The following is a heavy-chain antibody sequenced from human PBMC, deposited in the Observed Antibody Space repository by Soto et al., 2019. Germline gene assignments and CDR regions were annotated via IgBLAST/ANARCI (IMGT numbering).Heavy chain of an antibody. CDR2: ISAYNGNT. J-gene: IGHJ6*02. D-gene: IGHD6-19*01. CDR1: GYTFTSYG. CDR3: ARDGFGRGSGPSKYYYYYGMDV. V-gene: IGHV1-18*01. Sequence: GALVKVSCKASGYTFTSYGISWVRQAPGQGLEWMGWISAYNGNTNYAQKLQGRVTMTTDTSTSTAYMELRSLRSDDTAVYYCARDGFGRGSGPSKYYYYYGMDVWGQGTTVTVSS.